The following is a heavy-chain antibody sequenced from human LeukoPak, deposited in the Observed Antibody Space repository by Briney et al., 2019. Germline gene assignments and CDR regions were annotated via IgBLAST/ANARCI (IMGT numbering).Heavy chain of an antibody. CDR2: VNGNGGST. V-gene: IGHV3-23*01. Sequence: PGGSLRLSCAASGFGFSPYAMSWVRQAPGKGLEWVSGVNGNGGSTSYADSVKGRFTIFRDNSKNTVYLQMNSLRVEDTAVYYCAKSLYGGCDYWGQGTVVTVSS. CDR1: GFGFSPYA. D-gene: IGHD3-16*02. J-gene: IGHJ4*02. CDR3: AKSLYGGCDY.